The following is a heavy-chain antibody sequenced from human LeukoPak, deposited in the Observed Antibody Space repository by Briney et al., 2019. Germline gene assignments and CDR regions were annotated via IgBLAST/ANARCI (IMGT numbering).Heavy chain of an antibody. J-gene: IGHJ3*02. V-gene: IGHV1-18*04. D-gene: IGHD3-10*01. CDR3: ARSTYGGIPFDI. CDR1: GYTFTSYG. Sequence: ASVKVSCKASGYTFTSYGVSWVRQATGQGLEWMGWISAYNGNTNYAQKLQGRVTMTTDTSTTTAYMELRSLRSDDTAMYYCARSTYGGIPFDIWAKGQWSPSLQ. CDR2: ISAYNGNT.